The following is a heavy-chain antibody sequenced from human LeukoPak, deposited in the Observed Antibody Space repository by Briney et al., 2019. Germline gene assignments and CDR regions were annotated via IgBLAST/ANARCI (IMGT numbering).Heavy chain of an antibody. CDR2: SYYNGNT. J-gene: IGHJ1*01. D-gene: IGHD1-1*01. CDR1: GGSITNYY. CDR3: ARAGIGHGEYFQH. Sequence: PSETLSLTCTVSGGSITNYYWSWIRQPPGKGLEWIGFSYYNGNTNYNPSLKSRVTISVDTSKNHFSLKLSSVTAADTAVYYCARAGIGHGEYFQHWGQGTLVTVSS. V-gene: IGHV4-59*01.